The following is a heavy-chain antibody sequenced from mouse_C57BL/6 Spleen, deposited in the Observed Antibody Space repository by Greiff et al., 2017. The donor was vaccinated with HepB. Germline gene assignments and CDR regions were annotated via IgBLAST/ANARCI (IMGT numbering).Heavy chain of an antibody. J-gene: IGHJ2*01. V-gene: IGHV1-82*01. Sequence: VQLQQSGPELVKPGASVKISCKASGYAFSSSWMNWVKQRPGKGLEWIGRIYPGDGDTNYNGKFKGKATLTADKSSSTAYMQLSSLTSEDSAVYFCAGSYYGTPYYFDYWGQGTTLTVSS. CDR2: IYPGDGDT. D-gene: IGHD1-1*01. CDR1: GYAFSSSW. CDR3: AGSYYGTPYYFDY.